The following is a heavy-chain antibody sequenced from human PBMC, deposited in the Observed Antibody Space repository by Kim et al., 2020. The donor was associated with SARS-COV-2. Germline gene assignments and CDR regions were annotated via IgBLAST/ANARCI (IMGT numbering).Heavy chain of an antibody. CDR1: GFTFSDYY. Sequence: GGSLRLSCAASGFTFSDYYMSWIRQAPGKGLEWVSYISSSSSYTNYADSVKGRFTISRDNAKNSLYLQMNSLRAEDTAVYYCARDGNYYGSGSYGGWFDPWGQGTLVTVSS. D-gene: IGHD3-10*01. J-gene: IGHJ5*02. CDR2: ISSSSSYT. V-gene: IGHV3-11*05. CDR3: ARDGNYYGSGSYGGWFDP.